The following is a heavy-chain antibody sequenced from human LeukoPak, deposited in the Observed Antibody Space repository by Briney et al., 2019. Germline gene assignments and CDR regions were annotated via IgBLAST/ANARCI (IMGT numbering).Heavy chain of an antibody. CDR3: AHTLRLGIGGYTYGYNAFDL. V-gene: IGHV2-5*02. J-gene: IGHJ3*01. Sequence: SGPTLVKPTQTLTLTCTFSGFSLSTSGVGVGWIRQPPGKALEWLAVIYWDDDKRYSPSLKSRLTITKDTSKNQVVLTMTNMDPVDTATYYCAHTLRLGIGGYTYGYNAFDLWGQGTMVTVSS. CDR2: IYWDDDK. D-gene: IGHD5-18*01. CDR1: GFSLSTSGVG.